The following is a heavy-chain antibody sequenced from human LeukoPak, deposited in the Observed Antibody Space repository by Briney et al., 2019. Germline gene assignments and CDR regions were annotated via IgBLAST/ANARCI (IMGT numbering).Heavy chain of an antibody. CDR2: IYHSGST. V-gene: IGHV4-38-2*02. CDR1: GYSISSGYY. J-gene: IGHJ4*02. D-gene: IGHD6-19*01. CDR3: ARGPYSSGWYEY. Sequence: SETLSLTCTVSGYSISSGYYWGWIRQPPGKGLEWIGSIYHSGSTYYNPSLKSRVTISVDTSKNQFSLKLSSVTAADTAVYYCARGPYSSGWYEYWGQGTLVTVSS.